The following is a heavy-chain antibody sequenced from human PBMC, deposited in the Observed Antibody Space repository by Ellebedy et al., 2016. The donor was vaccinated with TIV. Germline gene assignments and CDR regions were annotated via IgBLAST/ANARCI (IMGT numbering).Heavy chain of an antibody. CDR2: IWYDGSNK. D-gene: IGHD4-17*01. Sequence: PGGSLRLSCAASGFTFSSYGMHWVRQAPGKGLEWVAVIWYDGSNKYYADSVKGRFTISRDNSKNSLYLQMNSLRDEDTAVYYCARGGMTTVTLFDYWGQGTLVTVSS. CDR1: GFTFSSYG. V-gene: IGHV3-33*01. J-gene: IGHJ4*02. CDR3: ARGGMTTVTLFDY.